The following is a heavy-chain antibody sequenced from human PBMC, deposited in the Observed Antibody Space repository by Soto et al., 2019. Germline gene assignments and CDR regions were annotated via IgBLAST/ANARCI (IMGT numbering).Heavy chain of an antibody. Sequence: QVQLQESGPGLVKPSQTLSLTCTVSGGSLSSGDSYWSWIRQPPGKVLEWIGYIYHSGNTYYHLALKSRLTISVDTSKNDFSLRLTSVTAADTAVYYCARGRAVSGLFDYWDQGSLVTVSS. CDR2: IYHSGNT. V-gene: IGHV4-30-4*01. CDR3: ARGRAVSGLFDY. J-gene: IGHJ4*02. CDR1: GGSLSSGDSY. D-gene: IGHD4-4*01.